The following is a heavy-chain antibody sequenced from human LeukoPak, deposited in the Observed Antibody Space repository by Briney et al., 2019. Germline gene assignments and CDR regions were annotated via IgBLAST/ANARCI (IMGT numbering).Heavy chain of an antibody. J-gene: IGHJ4*02. CDR1: GFTFSSYG. V-gene: IGHV3-33*01. CDR2: IWYDGSNK. CDR3: ARDASTKQWLPPYYFDY. Sequence: GRSLRLSCAASGFTFSSYGMHWVRQAPGKGLEWVAVIWYDGSNKYYADSVKGRFTISRDNSKNTLYLQMNSLRAEDTAVYYCARDASTKQWLPPYYFDYWGQGTLVTVSS. D-gene: IGHD6-19*01.